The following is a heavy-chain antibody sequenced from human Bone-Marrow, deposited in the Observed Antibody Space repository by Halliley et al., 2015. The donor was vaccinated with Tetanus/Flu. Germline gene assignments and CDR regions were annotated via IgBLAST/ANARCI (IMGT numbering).Heavy chain of an antibody. CDR1: GGSISSHNW. J-gene: IGHJ4*02. Sequence: TLSLTCAVSGGSISSHNWWSWIRQPPGKGLEWIGEIFHSGSTNYNPSLKSRVTMSIDTSKNQFSLSLSFVTAADTAVYYCAREKGAGTFRGFDYWGQGTLVTVSS. CDR3: AREKGAGTFRGFDY. CDR2: IFHSGST. D-gene: IGHD6-19*01. V-gene: IGHV4-4*02.